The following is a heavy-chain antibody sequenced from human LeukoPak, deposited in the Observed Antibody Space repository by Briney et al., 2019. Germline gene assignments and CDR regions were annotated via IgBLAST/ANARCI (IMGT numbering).Heavy chain of an antibody. CDR3: ARVRRDSFDSSGVFDC. V-gene: IGHV4-4*08. CDR1: GGSISAYY. J-gene: IGHJ4*02. CDR2: IYDSGST. D-gene: IGHD3-22*01. Sequence: PSETLSLTCTISGGSISAYYWSWIRQPPGKGLEWIGYIYDSGSTKYNPPLKSRVTISVDTSKNQFSLRLSSVTAADTAVYYCARVRRDSFDSSGVFDCWGQGTLVTVSS.